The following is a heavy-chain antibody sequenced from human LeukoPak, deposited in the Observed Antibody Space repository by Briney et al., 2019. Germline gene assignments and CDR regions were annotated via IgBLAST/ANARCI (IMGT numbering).Heavy chain of an antibody. J-gene: IGHJ4*02. Sequence: ASVKVSCKASGYTFTSYGISWVRQAPGQGLEWMGWISAYNGNTNYAQKLQGRVTMTADTSTSTAYMELRSLRSDDTAVYYCARDQPIVAGTRDFDYWGQGTLVTVSS. CDR2: ISAYNGNT. CDR3: ARDQPIVAGTRDFDY. V-gene: IGHV1-18*01. CDR1: GYTFTSYG. D-gene: IGHD6-19*01.